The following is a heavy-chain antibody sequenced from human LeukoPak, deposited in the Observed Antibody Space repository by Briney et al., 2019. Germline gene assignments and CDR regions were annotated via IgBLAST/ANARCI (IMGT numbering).Heavy chain of an antibody. Sequence: PGGSLRLSCAASGFTFSSYAMSWVRQAPGKGLEWVSSVSGSGGHTYYAGSVKGRFTISRDNSKNTLYLQMNSLRAEDTAIYYCAKDRPNYYDSSGHYYRRDGDYWGQGTLVTVSS. D-gene: IGHD3-22*01. CDR1: GFTFSSYA. CDR3: AKDRPNYYDSSGHYYRRDGDY. V-gene: IGHV3-23*01. J-gene: IGHJ4*02. CDR2: VSGSGGHT.